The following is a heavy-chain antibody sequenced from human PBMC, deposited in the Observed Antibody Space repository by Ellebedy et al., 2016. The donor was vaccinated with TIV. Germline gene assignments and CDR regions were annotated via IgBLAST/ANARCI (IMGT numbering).Heavy chain of an antibody. CDR1: GFTFSDYY. CDR2: ISSSGSTI. V-gene: IGHV3-11*01. D-gene: IGHD3-22*01. Sequence: GESLKISXAASGFTFSDYYMSWIRQAPGKGLEWVSYISSSGSTIYYADSVKGRFTISRDNAKNSLYLQMNSLRAEDTAVYYCARDLNYYDSSGPVSYLYYYGMDVWGQGTTVTVSS. CDR3: ARDLNYYDSSGPVSYLYYYGMDV. J-gene: IGHJ6*02.